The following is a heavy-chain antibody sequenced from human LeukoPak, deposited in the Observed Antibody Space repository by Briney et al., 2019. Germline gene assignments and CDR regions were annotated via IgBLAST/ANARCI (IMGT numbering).Heavy chain of an antibody. CDR2: IYYSGST. Sequence: SSETLSLTCTVSGGSISSSSYYWGWIRQPPGKGLEWIGSIYYSGSTYYNPSLKSRVTISVDTSKNQFSLKLSSVTAADTAVYYCARLHSTAAAGTYDYWGQGTLVTVSS. V-gene: IGHV4-39*01. CDR3: ARLHSTAAAGTYDY. J-gene: IGHJ4*02. CDR1: GGSISSSSYY. D-gene: IGHD6-13*01.